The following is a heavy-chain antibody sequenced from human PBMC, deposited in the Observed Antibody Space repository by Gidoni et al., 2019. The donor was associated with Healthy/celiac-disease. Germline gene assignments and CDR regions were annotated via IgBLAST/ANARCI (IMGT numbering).Heavy chain of an antibody. Sequence: QVQLVESGGGVVQPGRSLRLSCAASGFTFSRYGMPWVRQAPGKGLEWVAVIWYDGSNKYYADSVKGRFTISRDNSKNTLYLQMNSLRAEDTAVYYCARDYSSSWSPRYYGMDVWGQGTTVTVSS. CDR3: ARDYSSSWSPRYYGMDV. V-gene: IGHV3-33*08. D-gene: IGHD6-13*01. J-gene: IGHJ6*02. CDR2: IWYDGSNK. CDR1: GFTFSRYG.